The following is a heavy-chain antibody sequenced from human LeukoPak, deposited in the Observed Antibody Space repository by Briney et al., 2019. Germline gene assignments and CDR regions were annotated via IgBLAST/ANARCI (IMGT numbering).Heavy chain of an antibody. Sequence: GGSLRLSCAASGFTFSDYYMSWIRQAPGKGLEWVSYISSSGSTIYYADSVKGRFTISRDNAKNSLYLQMNILRAEDTALYYCARGSSGYDYIWGSYRNAFDIWGQGTMVTVSS. D-gene: IGHD3-16*02. CDR1: GFTFSDYY. CDR2: ISSSGSTI. V-gene: IGHV3-11*01. CDR3: ARGSSGYDYIWGSYRNAFDI. J-gene: IGHJ3*02.